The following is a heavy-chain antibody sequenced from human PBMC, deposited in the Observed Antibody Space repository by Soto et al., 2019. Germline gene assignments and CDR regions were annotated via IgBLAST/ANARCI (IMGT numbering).Heavy chain of an antibody. V-gene: IGHV1-8*01. CDR1: GYTFTGYD. D-gene: IGHD5-12*01. CDR3: PRDEMATMPTEYYCYGMDD. J-gene: IGHJ6*02. Sequence: ASVKVSCKASGYTFTGYDMNWVRQATGPGLERMGWMNPNRGNTGYAQKVQGRVTITADESTSTAYMALSSRRSEDTAVYYCPRDEMATMPTEYYCYGMDDWGQGTTVTIS. CDR2: MNPNRGNT.